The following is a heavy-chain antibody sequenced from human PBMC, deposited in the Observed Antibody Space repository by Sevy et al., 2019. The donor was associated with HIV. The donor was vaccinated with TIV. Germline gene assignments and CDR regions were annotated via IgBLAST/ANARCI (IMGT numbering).Heavy chain of an antibody. V-gene: IGHV1-2*06. CDR2: INPKSGDT. Sequence: ASVKVSCKASGYTFTGYYMHWVRQAPGQGLEWMGRINPKSGDTKYAQKFQGGVTMTRDTSISTAYMGLSSLKSDDTAVYYCARGTSSSRPGFYQYYYGMDVWGQGTTVTVSS. CDR1: GYTFTGYY. CDR3: ARGTSSSRPGFYQYYYGMDV. J-gene: IGHJ6*02. D-gene: IGHD6-13*01.